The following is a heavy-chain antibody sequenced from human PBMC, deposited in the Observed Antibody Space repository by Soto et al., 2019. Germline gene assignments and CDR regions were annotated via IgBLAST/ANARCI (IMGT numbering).Heavy chain of an antibody. CDR3: AIVVVAQGAFDP. V-gene: IGHV3-48*03. CDR2: ISSSGSTI. Sequence: QPGGSLRLSCAASGFTFSSYEMNWVRQAPGKGLEWVSYISSSGSTIYYADSVKGRFTISRDNAKNSLYLQMNSLRAEDTAVYYCAIVVVAQGAFDPWGQGTLVTVSS. D-gene: IGHD2-15*01. J-gene: IGHJ5*02. CDR1: GFTFSSYE.